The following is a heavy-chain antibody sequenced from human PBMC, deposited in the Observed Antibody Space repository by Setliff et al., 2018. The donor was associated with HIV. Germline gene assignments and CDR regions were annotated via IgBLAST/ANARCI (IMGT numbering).Heavy chain of an antibody. CDR2: MSGSRGYI. V-gene: IGHV3-21*06. CDR3: ARGGPVNY. Sequence: SGGSLRLSCKASGFTFGDYAMSWVRQAPGKGLEWVSSMSGSRGYIYYADSVKGRFSISRDNTKNSLYLLMNSLRVEDTAVYFCARGGPVNYWGQGTLVTSPQ. CDR1: GFTFGDYA. J-gene: IGHJ4*02.